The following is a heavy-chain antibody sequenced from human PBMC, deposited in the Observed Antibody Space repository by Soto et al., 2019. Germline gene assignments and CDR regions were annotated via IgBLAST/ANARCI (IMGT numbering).Heavy chain of an antibody. V-gene: IGHV4-39*01. CDR2: IYYSGSA. D-gene: IGHD4-17*01. Sequence: QVQLQESGPGLVKPSETLSLTCTVSGGSISSSTYYWGWIRQPPGKGLEWIGFIYYSGSAYYNPSLKSRVTISIDTSNNQFSLKLTSVTAADAAVFYCARHGVDYGDYASYYYYGMDVWGRGTTVTVSS. J-gene: IGHJ6*02. CDR1: GGSISSSTYY. CDR3: ARHGVDYGDYASYYYYGMDV.